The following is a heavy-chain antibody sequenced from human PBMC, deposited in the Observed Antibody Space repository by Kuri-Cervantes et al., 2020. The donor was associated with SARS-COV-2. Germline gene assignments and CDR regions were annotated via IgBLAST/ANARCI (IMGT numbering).Heavy chain of an antibody. CDR1: GFTFSSYW. D-gene: IGHD1-26*01. CDR3: VKDILSGSYLFSLFDN. J-gene: IGHJ4*02. Sequence: GESLKISCAASGFTFSSYWMSWVRQAPGKGLEWVANIKQDGSEKYYVDSVKGRFTISRDNAKNSLYLQMNSLRAEDTAVYYCVKDILSGSYLFSLFDNWGQGTLVTVSS. V-gene: IGHV3-7*05. CDR2: IKQDGSEK.